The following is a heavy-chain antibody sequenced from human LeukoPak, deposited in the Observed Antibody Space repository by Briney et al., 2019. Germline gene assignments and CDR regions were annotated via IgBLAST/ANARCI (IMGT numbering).Heavy chain of an antibody. J-gene: IGHJ3*02. CDR3: ARGDETERERPDAFDI. CDR2: IYYSGSP. CDR1: GGSISTSTYY. Sequence: SETLSLTCTVSGGSISTSTYYWGWIRQPPGKGLEWIGSIYYSGSPYYNPSLKSRVTISVDTSNNQFSLKLSSVTAADTAVYYCARGDETERERPDAFDIWGQGTMVTVSS. D-gene: IGHD5-24*01. V-gene: IGHV4-39*07.